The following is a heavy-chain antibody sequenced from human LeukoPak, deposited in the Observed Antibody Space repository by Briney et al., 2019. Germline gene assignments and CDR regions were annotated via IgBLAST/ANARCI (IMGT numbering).Heavy chain of an antibody. J-gene: IGHJ5*02. CDR1: GFTFSSYS. CDR3: ARDHRITIFGVVIGNWFDP. CDR2: ISSSSSYI. D-gene: IGHD3-3*01. V-gene: IGHV3-21*01. Sequence: GGSLRLSCAASGFTFSSYSMNWVRQAPGKGLEWVSSISSSSSYIYYADSVKGRFTISRDNAKNSLYLQMNSLRAEDTAVYYCARDHRITIFGVVIGNWFDPWGQGTLVTVSS.